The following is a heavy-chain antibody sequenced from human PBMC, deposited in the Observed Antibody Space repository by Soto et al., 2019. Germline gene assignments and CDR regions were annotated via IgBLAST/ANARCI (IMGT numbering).Heavy chain of an antibody. D-gene: IGHD6-13*01. CDR2: IYSSGST. Sequence: GGSLRLSCAASGFTFSSNDMNWVRQAPGKGLEWVSLIYSSGSTYYADSVKGRFTISRDNSKNTLYLQMSSLRAEDTAVYYCAKVSSSWYAGFFDLWGQGTLVTVSS. CDR3: AKVSSSWYAGFFDL. J-gene: IGHJ4*02. V-gene: IGHV3-53*01. CDR1: GFTFSSND.